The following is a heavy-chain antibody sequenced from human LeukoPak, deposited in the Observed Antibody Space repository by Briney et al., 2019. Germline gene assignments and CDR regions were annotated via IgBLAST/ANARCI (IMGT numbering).Heavy chain of an antibody. V-gene: IGHV3-30-3*02. CDR2: ISYDGSNK. D-gene: IGHD1-7*01. J-gene: IGHJ4*02. Sequence: PGRSLRLSCAASGFTFSSYAMHWVRQAPGKGLEWVAVISYDGSNKYYADSVKGRFTISRDNSKNTLYLQMNSLRAEDTAVYYCAKSITGTTRSYWGQGTLVTVST. CDR3: AKSITGTTRSY. CDR1: GFTFSSYA.